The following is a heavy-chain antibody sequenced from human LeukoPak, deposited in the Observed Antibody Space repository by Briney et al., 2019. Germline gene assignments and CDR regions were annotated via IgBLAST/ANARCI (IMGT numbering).Heavy chain of an antibody. J-gene: IGHJ4*02. CDR2: INHSGST. CDR1: GGSISSYY. CDR3: ARGLIAVTRTSSDY. Sequence: SETLSLTCTVSGGSISSYYWSWIRQPPGKGLEWIGEINHSGSTNYNPSLKSRVTISVDTSKNQFSLKLSSVTAADTAVYYCARGLIAVTRTSSDYWGQGTLVTVSS. V-gene: IGHV4-34*01. D-gene: IGHD4-17*01.